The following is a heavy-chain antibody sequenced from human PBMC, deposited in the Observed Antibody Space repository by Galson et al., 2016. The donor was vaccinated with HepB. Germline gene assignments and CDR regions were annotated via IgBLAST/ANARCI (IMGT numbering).Heavy chain of an antibody. CDR3: ARTEFGEVATTTSMVGY. CDR1: GGSVSSGSFY. CDR2: IYNSGGT. J-gene: IGHJ4*02. V-gene: IGHV4-61*01. D-gene: IGHD3-10*02. Sequence: SETLSLTCTVSGGSVSSGSFYWSWIRQPPGKGLEWVGYIYNSGGTNHSPSLKSRVTISLDTSKNQFSLRMTSVTAADSAVYYCARTEFGEVATTTSMVGYWGQGTLVSGSS.